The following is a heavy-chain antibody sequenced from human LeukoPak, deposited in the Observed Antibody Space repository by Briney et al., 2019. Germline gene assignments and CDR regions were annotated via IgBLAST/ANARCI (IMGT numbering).Heavy chain of an antibody. CDR3: ARLIQLWYYYGMDV. V-gene: IGHV1-8*01. CDR2: MNPNSGNT. CDR1: GYTFTSYD. Sequence: GASVKVSCKASGYTFTSYDINWVRQATGQGLEWMGWMNPNSGNTGYAQKFQGRVTMTRNTPISTAYMELSSLRSEDTAVYYCARLIQLWYYYGMDVWGQGTTVTVSS. J-gene: IGHJ6*02. D-gene: IGHD5-18*01.